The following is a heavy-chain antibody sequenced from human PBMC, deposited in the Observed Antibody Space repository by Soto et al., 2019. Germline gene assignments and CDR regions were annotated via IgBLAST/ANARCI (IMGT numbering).Heavy chain of an antibody. CDR3: ARTLGYSSGWSIDY. D-gene: IGHD6-19*01. Sequence: EVQLLESGGGLVQPGGSLRLSCAASGFTFSSYAMSWVRQAPGKGLEWVSAISGSGGSTYYADSVKGRFTISRDNSKHTLYLQMNSLRAEDTAVYYCARTLGYSSGWSIDYWGQGTLVTVSS. CDR1: GFTFSSYA. CDR2: ISGSGGST. J-gene: IGHJ4*02. V-gene: IGHV3-23*01.